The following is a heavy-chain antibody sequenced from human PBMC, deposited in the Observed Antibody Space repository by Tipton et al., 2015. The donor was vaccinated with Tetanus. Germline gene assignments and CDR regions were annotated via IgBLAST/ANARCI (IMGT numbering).Heavy chain of an antibody. D-gene: IGHD2-15*01. CDR3: AREGDCSGGSCFPWDFVN. CDR1: GFIFSSYG. J-gene: IGHJ4*02. CDR2: SWYDGSDK. Sequence: SLRLSCAASGFIFSSYGIHWVRQAPGKGLEWVAVSWYDGSDKYYGDSVKGRFTMSRDNSKNTLYLQMNSLRAEDTAVYYCAREGDCSGGSCFPWDFVNGGREGQVAVSS. V-gene: IGHV3-33*01.